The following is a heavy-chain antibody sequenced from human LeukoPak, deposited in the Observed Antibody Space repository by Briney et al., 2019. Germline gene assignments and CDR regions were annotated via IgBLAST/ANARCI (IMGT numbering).Heavy chain of an antibody. D-gene: IGHD3-22*01. CDR1: GFTFSSYA. CDR3: ARAMMVVANLWGVFDY. CDR2: ISGGGGST. Sequence: GGSLRLSCAASGFTFSSYAMSWVRQAPGKGLEWVSGISGGGGSTYYADSVKGRFTISRGNSKNTVYLQMNSLRAEDTAVYYCARAMMVVANLWGVFDYWGQGTLVTVSS. J-gene: IGHJ4*02. V-gene: IGHV3-23*01.